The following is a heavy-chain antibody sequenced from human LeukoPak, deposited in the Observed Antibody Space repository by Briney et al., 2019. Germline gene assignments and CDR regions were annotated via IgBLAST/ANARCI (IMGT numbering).Heavy chain of an antibody. Sequence: SETLSLTCTVSGGSISSGCYFWSWIRQHPGKGLEWIGYIYYSGSTYYNPSLKSRVTISVDTSKNQFSLKLSSVTAADTAVYYCARGSYDFWSGYPTRYFDYWGQGTLVTVSS. CDR2: IYYSGST. CDR3: ARGSYDFWSGYPTRYFDY. J-gene: IGHJ4*02. CDR1: GGSISSGCYF. V-gene: IGHV4-31*03. D-gene: IGHD3-3*01.